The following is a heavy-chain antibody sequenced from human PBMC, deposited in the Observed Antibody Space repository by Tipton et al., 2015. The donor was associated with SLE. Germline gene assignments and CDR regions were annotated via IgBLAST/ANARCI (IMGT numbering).Heavy chain of an antibody. Sequence: TLSLTCEVYGGSFSAYYWSWIRQHPEKGLEWIGFISYSGSTYYNPSLKSRLTISVDTSKNQFSLNLISLTAADTAVYYCARGGVGAVATPFDYWGQGTLVTVSS. V-gene: IGHV4-34*09. CDR3: ARGGVGAVATPFDY. J-gene: IGHJ4*02. CDR1: GGSFSAYY. CDR2: ISYSGST. D-gene: IGHD3-3*01.